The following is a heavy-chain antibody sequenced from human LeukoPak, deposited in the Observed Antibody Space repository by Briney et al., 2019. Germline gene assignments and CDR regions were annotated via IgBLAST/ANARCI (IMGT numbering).Heavy chain of an antibody. D-gene: IGHD1-26*01. V-gene: IGHV4-39*02. CDR3: AXDHDSGSYSAXVSXXFDP. J-gene: IGHJ5*02. CDR2: VYYSGST. CDR1: GGSFSSSSYY. Sequence: SSETLSLTCTVSGGSFSSSSYYWGWIRQPPGKGLEWIGSVYYSGSTYYNPSLKSRVTISVDTSKNPFSLKLSPVPSADPPLYXXAXDHDSGSYSAXVSXXFDPXGQGTLVTVSS.